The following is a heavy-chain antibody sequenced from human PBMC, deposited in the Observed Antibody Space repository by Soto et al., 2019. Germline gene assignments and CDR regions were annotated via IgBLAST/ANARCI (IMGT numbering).Heavy chain of an antibody. CDR3: ARLEGSSHYFRDEX. CDR2: IYYSGSS. J-gene: IGHJ4*02. V-gene: IGHV4-31*03. CDR1: GGSISSGSYH. Sequence: SETLCLTCTVSGGSISSGSYHWSWIRQHPGKGLELIGNIYYSGSSYYKPSLKSRATISIDTSKDQFSLRLGSVTAADTAVYYCARLEGSSHYFRDEXWGRGT. D-gene: IGHD6-13*01.